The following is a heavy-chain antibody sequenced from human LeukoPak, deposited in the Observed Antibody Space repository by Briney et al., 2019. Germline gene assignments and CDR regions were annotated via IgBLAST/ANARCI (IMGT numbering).Heavy chain of an antibody. CDR3: ARESGGNTPYYFDY. D-gene: IGHD2-2*02. Sequence: GGSLRLSCAASGFTFSSYALHWVRQAPGKGLEWVAVISYDDGSNKYYADSVKGRFTISRDSSKNTLYLQMNSLRTEDTAVYYCARESGGNTPYYFDYWGQGTLVTVSS. V-gene: IGHV3-30*04. CDR2: ISYDDGSNK. CDR1: GFTFSSYA. J-gene: IGHJ4*02.